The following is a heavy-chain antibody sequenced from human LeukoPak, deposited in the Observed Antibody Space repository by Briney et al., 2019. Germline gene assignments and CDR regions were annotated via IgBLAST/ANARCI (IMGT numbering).Heavy chain of an antibody. J-gene: IGHJ4*02. CDR2: INYSGST. Sequence: PSETLSLTCRVYGGSFSGYFWIWFRQPPGKGLEWIGVINYSGSTNYNSSLKRRAIISVDTSKNQFSLKLTSVTAADTAVYFCAKYRYGYRGMDSWGQGTQVTVSS. CDR1: GGSFSGYF. V-gene: IGHV4-34*01. CDR3: AKYRYGYRGMDS. D-gene: IGHD5-18*01.